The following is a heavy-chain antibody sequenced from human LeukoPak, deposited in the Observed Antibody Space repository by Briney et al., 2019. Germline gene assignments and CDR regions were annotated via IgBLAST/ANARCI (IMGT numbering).Heavy chain of an antibody. CDR3: ARARNYDILTGSVNIYYYYYMDV. J-gene: IGHJ6*03. Sequence: SVKVSCKASGGTFSSYAISWVRQAPGQGLEWMGGIIPIFGTANYAQKFQGRVTITTDESTSTAYMELSSLRSEDTAVYYCARARNYDILTGSVNIYYYYYMDVWGKGTTVTVSS. V-gene: IGHV1-69*05. CDR1: GGTFSSYA. CDR2: IIPIFGTA. D-gene: IGHD3-9*01.